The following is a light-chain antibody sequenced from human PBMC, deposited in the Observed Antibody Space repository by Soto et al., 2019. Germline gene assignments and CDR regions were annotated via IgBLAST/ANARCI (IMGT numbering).Light chain of an antibody. V-gene: IGKV3-20*01. Sequence: ERVLTPAPGILSLSPGERATLSCRASQSVSTNYLAWYQQKPGRAPRLLIYGASSRVTGIPGRFSGSGSGTDFTLTISRLEPEDFAVYYCQQYGSSPSITFGQGTRLEIK. J-gene: IGKJ5*01. CDR2: GAS. CDR3: QQYGSSPSIT. CDR1: QSVSTNY.